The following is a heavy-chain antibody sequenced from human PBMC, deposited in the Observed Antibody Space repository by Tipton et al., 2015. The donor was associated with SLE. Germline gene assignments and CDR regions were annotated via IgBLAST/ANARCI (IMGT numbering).Heavy chain of an antibody. Sequence: TLSLTCTVSGGSISSHYWSWFRQPPGKGLEWIGYIYYSGSTNYNPSPKSRVTISVDTSKNQFSLKLSSVTAADTAVYYCARQGTGDAFDIWGQGTMVTVSS. D-gene: IGHD1-1*01. CDR2: IYYSGST. CDR1: GGSISSHY. CDR3: ARQGTGDAFDI. J-gene: IGHJ3*02. V-gene: IGHV4-59*08.